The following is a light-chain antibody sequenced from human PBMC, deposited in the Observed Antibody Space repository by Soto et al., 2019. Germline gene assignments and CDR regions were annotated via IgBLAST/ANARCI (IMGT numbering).Light chain of an antibody. V-gene: IGLV4-69*01. CDR3: QTWGSGIVV. CDR1: SGHSNYA. CDR2: LNSDGSH. J-gene: IGLJ2*01. Sequence: QSVLTQSPSASASLGASVKLTCTLSSGHSNYAIAWHQQQSEKGPRYLMKLNSDGSHSKGDGIPDRFSGSSSGAERYLTISSLPSEDEADYYCQTWGSGIVVFGGGTKVTV.